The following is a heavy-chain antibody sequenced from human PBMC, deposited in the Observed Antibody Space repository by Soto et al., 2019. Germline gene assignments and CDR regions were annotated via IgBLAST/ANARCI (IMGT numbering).Heavy chain of an antibody. Sequence: ASVKVSCKASGYTFTTYDISWVRQATGQGLEWMGWMNPYSGNTGYAQKFQGRVTVTRNTSISTVYMELGGLRPDDTAVYYCATSQNSSSWYAWYLDYWGQGTLVTVSS. CDR3: ATSQNSSSWYAWYLDY. CDR2: MNPYSGNT. V-gene: IGHV1-8*01. CDR1: GYTFTTYD. J-gene: IGHJ4*02. D-gene: IGHD6-13*01.